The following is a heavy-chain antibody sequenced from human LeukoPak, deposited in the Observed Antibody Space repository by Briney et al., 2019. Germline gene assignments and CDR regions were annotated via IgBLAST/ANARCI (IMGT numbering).Heavy chain of an antibody. Sequence: PSQTLSLTCAVSGGSISSGGYSWSWIRQPPGKGLEWIGYIYHSGSTYQNPSLKSRVTISVDRSKNLFSLELNSVTAADTAVYYCARGPDIVATSPFDYWGQGTLVTVSS. J-gene: IGHJ4*02. CDR1: GGSISSGGYS. CDR3: ARGPDIVATSPFDY. V-gene: IGHV4-30-2*01. D-gene: IGHD5-12*01. CDR2: IYHSGST.